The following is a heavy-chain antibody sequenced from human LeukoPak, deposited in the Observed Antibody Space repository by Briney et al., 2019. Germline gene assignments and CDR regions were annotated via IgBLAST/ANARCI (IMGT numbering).Heavy chain of an antibody. Sequence: SQTLSLTCAISGDSVSSNSAAWNWIRQSPSRGLEWLGRTYYRSKWYNDYAVSVKSRITINPDTSKNQFSLKLSSVTAADTAVYYCARQDYCSGSYYIPGGFDPWGQGTLVTVSS. CDR3: ARQDYCSGSYYIPGGFDP. J-gene: IGHJ5*02. CDR1: GDSVSSNSAA. CDR2: TYYRSKWYN. D-gene: IGHD3-10*01. V-gene: IGHV6-1*01.